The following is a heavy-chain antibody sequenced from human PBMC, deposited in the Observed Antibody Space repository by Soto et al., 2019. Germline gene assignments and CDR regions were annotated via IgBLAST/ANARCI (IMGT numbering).Heavy chain of an antibody. CDR3: ARSRTMIVVVIKTYSDAFDI. D-gene: IGHD3-22*01. J-gene: IGHJ3*02. CDR1: GYTFTGYY. CDR2: INPNSGGT. V-gene: IGHV1-2*02. Sequence: QVQLVQSGAEVKKPGASVKVSCKASGYTFTGYYMHWVRQAPGQGLEWMGWINPNSGGTNYAQKFQGRVTMTRDTSISTAYMELSRLRSDDTAVYYCARSRTMIVVVIKTYSDAFDIWGQGTMVTVSS.